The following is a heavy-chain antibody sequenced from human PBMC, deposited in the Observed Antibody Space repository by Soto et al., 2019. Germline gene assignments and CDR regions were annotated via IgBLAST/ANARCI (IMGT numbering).Heavy chain of an antibody. Sequence: SETLSLTCTVSGGSISSYYWSWIRQPPGKGLEWIGYIYYSGSTNYNPSLKSRVTISVDTSKNQFSLKLSSVTAADTAVYYCARQYSGDYDFWSANWFDPWGQGTLVTVSS. CDR1: GGSISSYY. V-gene: IGHV4-59*08. CDR3: ARQYSGDYDFWSANWFDP. J-gene: IGHJ5*02. D-gene: IGHD3-3*01. CDR2: IYYSGST.